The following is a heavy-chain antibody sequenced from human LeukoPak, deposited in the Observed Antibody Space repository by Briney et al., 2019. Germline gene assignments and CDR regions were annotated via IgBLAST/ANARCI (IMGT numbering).Heavy chain of an antibody. CDR2: TNWAGVTT. J-gene: IGHJ6*03. D-gene: IGHD3/OR15-3a*01. CDR1: GFTFEDYG. CDR3: ARLQPEEDLSGFDYYYYYMDV. Sequence: GGSLRLSCVASGFTFEDYGMAWVRQRPGKGLEWLCGTNWAGVTTGYADSVEGRFIMSRDNGKNSVSLQMNSLTVEDTALYYCARLQPEEDLSGFDYYYYYMDVWGQGTTVTVSS. V-gene: IGHV3-20*04.